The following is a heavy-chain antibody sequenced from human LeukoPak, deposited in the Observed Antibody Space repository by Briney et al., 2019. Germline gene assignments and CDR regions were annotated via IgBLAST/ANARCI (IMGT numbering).Heavy chain of an antibody. CDR1: GFTFNNYA. Sequence: GGSLRLSYSASGFTFNNYAMGWVRQAPGKGLEWVSVISGSSAGIKYADSVKGRFTISRDNSKDTLYLQMNSLSAEDTAVYYCVKVAVQTQVVPAAIFFDYWGQGTLVTVSS. D-gene: IGHD2-2*01. V-gene: IGHV3-23*01. CDR3: VKVAVQTQVVPAAIFFDY. J-gene: IGHJ4*02. CDR2: ISGSSAGI.